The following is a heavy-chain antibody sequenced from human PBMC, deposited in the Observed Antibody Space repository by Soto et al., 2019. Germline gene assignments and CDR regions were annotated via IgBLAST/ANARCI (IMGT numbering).Heavy chain of an antibody. V-gene: IGHV1-46*01. CDR3: ASMGDVPYYSYGMDV. J-gene: IGHJ6*02. D-gene: IGHD3-16*01. CDR2: INPSGGST. Sequence: GASVKVSCKAVGYIFTSYYIHWVRQAPGQGLEWMGLINPSGGSTNYAQKFQGRVTVTRDTSTTTVYMELSGLRSDDTAVYFCASMGDVPYYSYGMDVWGQGITVTVSS. CDR1: GYIFTSYY.